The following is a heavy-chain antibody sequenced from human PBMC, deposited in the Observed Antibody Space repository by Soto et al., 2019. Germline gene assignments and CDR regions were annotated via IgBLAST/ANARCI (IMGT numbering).Heavy chain of an antibody. CDR2: TIPALDKT. D-gene: IGHD3-16*02. Sequence: QVQLVQSGPEVKKPGSAVQVSCKASGGTFKMYAMNWVRQAPGQGLEWMGGTIPALDKTNYAQKFQGRLTITVDESTGTAYMDLSGLRSDDTAVYYCARSIGSGGVIGGFDYWGQGTLVTVSS. J-gene: IGHJ4*02. CDR3: ARSIGSGGVIGGFDY. V-gene: IGHV1-69*01. CDR1: GGTFKMYA.